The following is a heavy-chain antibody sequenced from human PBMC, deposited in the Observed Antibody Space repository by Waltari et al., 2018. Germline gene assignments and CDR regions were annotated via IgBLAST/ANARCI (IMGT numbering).Heavy chain of an antibody. J-gene: IGHJ4*02. V-gene: IGHV3-30*02. CDR3: AKDPGGPGGEGDFDY. D-gene: IGHD2-21*01. CDR2: IRYDGSNK. Sequence: QVQLVESGGGVVQPGGSLRLSCAASGFTFSSYGMHWVRQAPGKGLEWVAFIRYDGSNKYYADSVKGRFTISRDNSKNTLYLQMNSLRAEDTAVYYCAKDPGGPGGEGDFDYWGQGTLVTVSS. CDR1: GFTFSSYG.